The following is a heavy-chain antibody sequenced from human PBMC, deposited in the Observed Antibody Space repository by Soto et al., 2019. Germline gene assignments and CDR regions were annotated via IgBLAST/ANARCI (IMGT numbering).Heavy chain of an antibody. D-gene: IGHD3-10*01. V-gene: IGHV1-69*01. CDR3: ARDRDDYGSGNYYNRIDF. CDR2: IIPIFGTP. CDR1: GGIFSTYA. J-gene: IGHJ4*02. Sequence: QVQLVQSGAEVKKPGSSVKVSCKASGGIFSTYAISWLRQPPGQGLGWMGGIIPIFGTPTYAQRFQGRVTITADESTSTAYMELSRLRSEDTAVYYCARDRDDYGSGNYYNRIDFWGQGTLVTVSS.